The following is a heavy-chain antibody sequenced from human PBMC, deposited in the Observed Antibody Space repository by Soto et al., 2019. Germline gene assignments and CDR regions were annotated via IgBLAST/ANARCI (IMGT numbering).Heavy chain of an antibody. CDR3: ARASTVTTRGSRNNWFDP. Sequence: QVQLQESGPGLVKPSETLSLTCTVSGGSISSSYWSWIRQPPGKGLAWIGYIYYSGSTNYNPSLKSRVTRSGDTSKNQVPLKLSSVTAADTAVYYCARASTVTTRGSRNNWFDPWGQGTLVTVSS. CDR1: GGSISSSY. V-gene: IGHV4-59*08. CDR2: IYYSGST. J-gene: IGHJ5*02. D-gene: IGHD4-17*01.